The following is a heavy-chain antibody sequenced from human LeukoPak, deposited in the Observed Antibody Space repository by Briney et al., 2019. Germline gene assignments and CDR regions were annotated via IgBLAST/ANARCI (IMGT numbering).Heavy chain of an antibody. Sequence: SVKVSCKASGATFSSSAISWVRQAPGQGLEWVGGAIPLLASTKYAQKFQDRVSITTDESTSTAYMELSSLRSVDTAVYYCARDDASATMGFDSWGQGTLVTVSS. CDR3: ARDDASATMGFDS. D-gene: IGHD1-26*01. V-gene: IGHV1-69*05. CDR1: GATFSSSA. CDR2: AIPLLAST. J-gene: IGHJ5*01.